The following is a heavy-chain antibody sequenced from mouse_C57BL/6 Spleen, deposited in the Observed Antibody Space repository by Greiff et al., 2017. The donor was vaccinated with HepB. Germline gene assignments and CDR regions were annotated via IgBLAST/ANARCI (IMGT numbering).Heavy chain of an antibody. J-gene: IGHJ1*03. CDR1: GFTFSDYG. D-gene: IGHD2-1*01. CDR2: ISNLAYSI. Sequence: EVQLVESGGGLVQPGGSLKLSCAASGFTFSDYGMAWVRQAPRKGPEWVAFISNLAYSIYYADTVTGRFTISRENAKNTLYLEMSSLRSEDTAMYYCARQGYGNYGYFDVWGTGTTVTVSS. V-gene: IGHV5-15*01. CDR3: ARQGYGNYGYFDV.